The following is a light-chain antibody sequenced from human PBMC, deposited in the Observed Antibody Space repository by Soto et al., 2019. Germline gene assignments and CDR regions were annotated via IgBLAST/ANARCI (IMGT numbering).Light chain of an antibody. CDR1: PGHRNH. Sequence: DHQNTPSPFSLSSSSGGRGHITCQARPGHRNHLNWYQQKPGKAPKLLIYDVSNLATGVPPKFSGGGSGTDFTLTISSLQPEDIATYYCQHYDDLVTFGGGTKVEIK. CDR2: DVS. CDR3: QHYDDLVT. V-gene: IGKV1-33*01. J-gene: IGKJ4*01.